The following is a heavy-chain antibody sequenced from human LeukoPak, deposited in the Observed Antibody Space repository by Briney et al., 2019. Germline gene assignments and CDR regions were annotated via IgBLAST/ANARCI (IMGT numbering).Heavy chain of an antibody. CDR1: GGSFISYY. D-gene: IGHD3-22*01. J-gene: IGHJ4*02. CDR3: ARDMYYYDSSGAYKYFEY. CDR2: IYISGTT. V-gene: IGHV4-4*07. Sequence: PSETLSLTCTVSGGSFISYYWSWVRQPAGKGLEWIGRIYISGTTNYNPSLKSRVTISGDKSTNQLSLKLSSVTAADTAVYYCARDMYYYDSSGAYKYFEYWGQGTLVTVSS.